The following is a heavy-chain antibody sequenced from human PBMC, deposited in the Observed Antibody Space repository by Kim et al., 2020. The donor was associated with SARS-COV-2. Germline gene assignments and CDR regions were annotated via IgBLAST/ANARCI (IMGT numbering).Heavy chain of an antibody. CDR3: ARDHVPYGEDGDYRGGAFDI. Sequence: SETLSLTCTVSGGSISSGGYYWSWIRQHPGKGLEWIGYIYYSGSTYYNPSLKSRVTISVDTSKNQFSLKLSSVTAADTAVYYCARDHVPYGEDGDYRGGAFDIWGQGTMVTVSS. V-gene: IGHV4-31*03. CDR2: IYYSGST. J-gene: IGHJ3*02. CDR1: GGSISSGGYY. D-gene: IGHD4-17*01.